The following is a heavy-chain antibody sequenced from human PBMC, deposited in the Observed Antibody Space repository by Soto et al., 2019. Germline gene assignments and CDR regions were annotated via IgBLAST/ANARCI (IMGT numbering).Heavy chain of an antibody. CDR3: ARENGGYDSSNWFDP. Sequence: QVQLQESGPGLVKPSGTLSLTCAVSSGSISSSNWWSWVRQPPGKGLEWIGEIYHSGSTNYNPSLKSRVTISVDKSKNQFSLKLGSVTAADTAGYYCARENGGYDSSNWFDPWGQGTLVTVSS. CDR2: IYHSGST. D-gene: IGHD5-12*01. CDR1: SGSISSSNW. J-gene: IGHJ5*02. V-gene: IGHV4-4*02.